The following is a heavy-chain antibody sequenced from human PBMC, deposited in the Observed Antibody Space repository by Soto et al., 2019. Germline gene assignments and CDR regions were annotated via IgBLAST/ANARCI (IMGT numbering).Heavy chain of an antibody. CDR2: IYSGGST. V-gene: IGHV3-53*01. Sequence: GGSLRLSCAASGFTVSSNYMSWVRQAPGKGLEWVSVIYSGGSTYYADSVKGRFTISRDNSRNTLYLQMNSLRAEDTAGYYCGRDPGNYYVSSGYYRALRPHGMDVGGKGTRVTVSP. CDR3: GRDPGNYYVSSGYYRALRPHGMDV. CDR1: GFTVSSNY. D-gene: IGHD3-22*01. J-gene: IGHJ6*04.